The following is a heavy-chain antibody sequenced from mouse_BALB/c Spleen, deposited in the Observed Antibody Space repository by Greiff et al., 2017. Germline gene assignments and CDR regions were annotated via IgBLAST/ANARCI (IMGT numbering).Heavy chain of an antibody. CDR1: GYTFTSYW. J-gene: IGHJ4*01. Sequence: VKLQQPGAELVKPGASVKLSCKASGYTFTSYWMHWVKQRPGQGLEWIGEIDPSDSYTNYNQKFKGKATLTVDKSSSTAYMQLSSLTSEDSAVYYCARWILRPYAMDYWGQGTSVTVSS. CDR3: ARWILRPYAMDY. CDR2: IDPSDSYT. V-gene: IGHV1-69*02. D-gene: IGHD1-2*01.